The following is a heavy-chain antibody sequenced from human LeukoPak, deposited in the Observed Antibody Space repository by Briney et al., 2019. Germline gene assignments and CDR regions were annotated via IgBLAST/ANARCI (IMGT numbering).Heavy chain of an antibody. CDR1: GGSFSGYY. Sequence: PSETLSLTCAVYGGSFSGYYWSWIRQPPGKGLEWIGEINHSGSTNYNPSLKSRVTISVDTSKNQFSLKLSPVTAADTAVYYCARGAIAAAGSIAFDYWGQGTLVTVSS. CDR2: INHSGST. D-gene: IGHD6-13*01. CDR3: ARGAIAAAGSIAFDY. V-gene: IGHV4-34*01. J-gene: IGHJ4*02.